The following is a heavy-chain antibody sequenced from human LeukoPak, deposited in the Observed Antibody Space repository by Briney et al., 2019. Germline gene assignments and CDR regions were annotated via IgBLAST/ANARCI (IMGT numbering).Heavy chain of an antibody. CDR2: INTDGAVT. Sequence: GGSLRLSCAASGFTFSKYWMLWVRQAPGKGLESVSRINTDGAVTTYADSVKGRFTVSRDNADNTMFLQMNSVRDEDTAVYYCATKQWLAPPPDSWGQGTPVTVSS. CDR1: GFTFSKYW. V-gene: IGHV3-74*01. D-gene: IGHD6-19*01. J-gene: IGHJ4*02. CDR3: ATKQWLAPPPDS.